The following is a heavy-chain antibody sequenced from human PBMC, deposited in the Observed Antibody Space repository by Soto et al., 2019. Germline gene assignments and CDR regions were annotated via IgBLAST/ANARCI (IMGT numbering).Heavy chain of an antibody. CDR1: GFTFRNHA. V-gene: IGHV3-33*08. J-gene: IGHJ4*02. D-gene: IGHD6-6*01. CDR3: ARDQGVVIIKDH. Sequence: QVQLVESGGGVVQPGRSRRLSCAASGFTFRNHAMHWVRQAPGKGLEWVGLIWYDGTSKYYADSVKGRFTISRDNSKNTLYLEMNSLRVEDTAIYYCARDQGVVIIKDHWGQGTLVTVSS. CDR2: IWYDGTSK.